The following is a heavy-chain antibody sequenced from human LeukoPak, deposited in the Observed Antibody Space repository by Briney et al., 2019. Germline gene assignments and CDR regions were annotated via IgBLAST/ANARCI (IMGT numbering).Heavy chain of an antibody. CDR3: ARAHCTNGVCTFDY. CDR1: GGSISSYY. J-gene: IGHJ4*02. V-gene: IGHV4-39*07. Sequence: SETLSLTCTVSGGSISSYYWGWVRQPPGKGLEWIGSIYYSGSTYYNPSLKSRVTISVDTSKNQFSLKLSSVTAADTAVYYCARAHCTNGVCTFDYWGQGTLVTVSS. CDR2: IYYSGST. D-gene: IGHD2-8*01.